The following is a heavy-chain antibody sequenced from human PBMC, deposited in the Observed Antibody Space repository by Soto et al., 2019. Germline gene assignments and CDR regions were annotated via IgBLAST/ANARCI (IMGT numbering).Heavy chain of an antibody. CDR1: GFSFRSYA. CDR2: ISGSGATI. D-gene: IGHD6-13*01. Sequence: GSLRLSCEASGFSFRSYAMIWVRQAPGEGLEWVSDISGSGATIHYADSVKGRFTISRDNSKNTLYLQMNSLRVEDTAVYFCAKDPLNGIVAPGDDYWGQGTLVTVSS. CDR3: AKDPLNGIVAPGDDY. J-gene: IGHJ4*02. V-gene: IGHV3-23*01.